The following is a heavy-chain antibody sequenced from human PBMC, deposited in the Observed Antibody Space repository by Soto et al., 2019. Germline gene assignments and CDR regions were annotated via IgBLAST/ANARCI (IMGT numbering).Heavy chain of an antibody. CDR3: AKNPGYYYDSTGYHFDY. J-gene: IGHJ4*02. D-gene: IGHD3-22*01. Sequence: LRLSCAASEFTFSNYAMSWVRQAPGKGLEWVSAISYGGGTTYYADSVKGRFTISRDNSKNTLYLQMNSLRAEDTAVYFCAKNPGYYYDSTGYHFDYWGQGTLVTVSS. CDR2: ISYGGGTT. V-gene: IGHV3-23*01. CDR1: EFTFSNYA.